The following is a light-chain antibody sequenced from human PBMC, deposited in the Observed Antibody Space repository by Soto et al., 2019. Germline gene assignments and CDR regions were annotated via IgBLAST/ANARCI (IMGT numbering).Light chain of an antibody. Sequence: QSVLTQPPSASGTPGQRVTISCSGSISNIGSNYVYWYQQLPGTAPKLLIYRDNQRPSGVPDRFSGSRSGTSASLAISGLRSEDDADYHCATWDDSLSGPVLFGGGTKLTVL. CDR3: ATWDDSLSGPVL. CDR2: RDN. CDR1: ISNIGSNY. J-gene: IGLJ2*01. V-gene: IGLV1-47*01.